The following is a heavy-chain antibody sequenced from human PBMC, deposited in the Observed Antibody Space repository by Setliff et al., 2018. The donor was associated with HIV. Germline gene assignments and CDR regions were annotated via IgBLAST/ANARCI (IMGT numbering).Heavy chain of an antibody. CDR2: IYPTDSDT. J-gene: IGHJ5*01. V-gene: IGHV5-51*01. CDR3: AKAGGDS. Sequence: GESLKISCRAFGYNFNTYWIDWVRQMPGKGLEWMGTIYPTDSDTKYNPSFQGRVSISADRSISTAYLQWSSLRASDTDIYYCAKAGGDSWGQGTLFTVS. D-gene: IGHD3-10*01. CDR1: GYNFNTYW.